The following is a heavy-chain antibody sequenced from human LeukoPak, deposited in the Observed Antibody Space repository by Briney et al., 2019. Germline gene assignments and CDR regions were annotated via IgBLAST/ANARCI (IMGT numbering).Heavy chain of an antibody. J-gene: IGHJ4*02. CDR2: ITGSDGTT. D-gene: IGHD3-9*01. V-gene: IGHV3-23*01. CDR1: GFPFSNYA. Sequence: GGSLRLSCAAAGFPFSNYAMSWVRPAPGKGLEWVSAITGSDGTTYYADSVKGRFTISRDNSKNTLYLQMNSLRVEDTAVYYCAQWGDYDILTGYYVSDYWGQGTLVTVSS. CDR3: AQWGDYDILTGYYVSDY.